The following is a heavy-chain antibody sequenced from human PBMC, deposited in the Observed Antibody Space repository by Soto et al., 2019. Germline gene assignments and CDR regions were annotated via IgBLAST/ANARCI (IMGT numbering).Heavy chain of an antibody. CDR1: GFTFSDHY. D-gene: IGHD1-26*01. V-gene: IGHV3-72*01. CDR3: ARDGGKGAYFPY. J-gene: IGHJ4*01. Sequence: EVQLVASGGGLVQPGGSQRLSCAASGFTFSDHYMDWVRQAPGKGLGWVGRIRNKANRYTTDYAASVKGRFTISRDDSKDSLYLQMHSLKTEDTAIYYCARDGGKGAYFPYWGHGTLATVSS. CDR2: IRNKANRYTT.